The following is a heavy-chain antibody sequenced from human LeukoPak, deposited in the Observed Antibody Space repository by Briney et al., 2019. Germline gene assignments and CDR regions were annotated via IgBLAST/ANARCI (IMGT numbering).Heavy chain of an antibody. V-gene: IGHV3-30*04. D-gene: IGHD6-19*01. CDR2: ISYDGSNK. Sequence: GGSLRLSCAASGFTFSSYAMHWVRQAPGKGLERVAVISYDGSNKYYADSVKGRSTISRDNSKNTLYLQMNSLRAEDTAVFYCARAVIAVAGTGWFDPWGQGTLVTVPS. CDR3: ARAVIAVAGTGWFDP. CDR1: GFTFSSYA. J-gene: IGHJ5*02.